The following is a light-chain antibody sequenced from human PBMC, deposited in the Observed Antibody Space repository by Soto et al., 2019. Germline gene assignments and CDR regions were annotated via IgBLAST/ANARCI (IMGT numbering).Light chain of an antibody. J-gene: IGKJ5*01. Sequence: EIGKTHTPGSLSVSQKERATLSCRASQSVSNNLAWYQQKPGQAPRLILYGASTRATGFPARFSGSGSGTEFTLTISSLQSEDFAVYLCQQYHYWPITFGQGTLLEVK. CDR3: QQYHYWPIT. CDR1: QSVSNN. CDR2: GAS. V-gene: IGKV3-15*01.